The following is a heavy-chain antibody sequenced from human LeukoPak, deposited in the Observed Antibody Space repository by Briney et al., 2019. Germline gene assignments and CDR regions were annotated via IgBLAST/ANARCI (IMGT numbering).Heavy chain of an antibody. V-gene: IGHV3-30*02. CDR1: EFTFSSYG. J-gene: IGHJ4*02. CDR2: IRYDGSNK. D-gene: IGHD6-19*01. CDR3: AKDPEYEAVAGSYFDY. Sequence: GGSLRLSCEASEFTFSSYGMHWVRQAPGKGLEWVAFIRYDGSNKYYADSVKGRFTISRDNSKNTLYLQMNSLRAEDTAVYYCAKDPEYEAVAGSYFDYWGQGTLVTVSS.